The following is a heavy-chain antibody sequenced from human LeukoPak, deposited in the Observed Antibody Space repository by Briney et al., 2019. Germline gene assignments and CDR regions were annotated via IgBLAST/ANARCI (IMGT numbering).Heavy chain of an antibody. CDR1: GFTFSSYE. CDR2: ISSSGSTI. D-gene: IGHD6-13*01. J-gene: IGHJ4*02. V-gene: IGHV3-48*03. CDR3: ARNIAVAGRRFDS. Sequence: GGSLRLSCAASGFTFSSYEMNWVRQAPGKGPEWVSYISSSGSTIYYADSVKGRLTISRDNAKNSLYLQMNSLRAEDTAVYYCARNIAVAGRRFDSWGQGTLVTVSS.